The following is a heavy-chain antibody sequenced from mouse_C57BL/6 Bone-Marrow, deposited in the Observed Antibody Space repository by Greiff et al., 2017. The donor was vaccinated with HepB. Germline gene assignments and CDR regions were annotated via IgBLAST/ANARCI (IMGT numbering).Heavy chain of an antibody. CDR3: ARDWLDCYYLDY. Sequence: EVQLQQSGPELVKPGASVKISCKASGYTFTDYYMNWVKQSHGKSLEWIGDINPNNGGTSYNQKFKGKATLTVDKSSSTAYMELRSLTSEDSAVYYCARDWLDCYYLDYWGQGTTLTVSS. V-gene: IGHV1-26*01. CDR1: GYTFTDYY. CDR2: INPNNGGT. J-gene: IGHJ2*01. D-gene: IGHD2-4*01.